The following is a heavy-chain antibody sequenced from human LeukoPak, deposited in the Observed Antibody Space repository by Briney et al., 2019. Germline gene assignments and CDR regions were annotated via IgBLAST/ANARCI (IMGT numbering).Heavy chain of an antibody. Sequence: GGSLRLSCAASGFTFSSYAMSWVRQAPGKGLEWVSAISGSGGSTYYADSVKGRFTISRDNAKNSLYLQMNSLRAEDTAVYYCARYNWNEGWFDPWGQGTLVTVSS. CDR2: ISGSGGST. D-gene: IGHD1-20*01. CDR3: ARYNWNEGWFDP. V-gene: IGHV3-23*01. CDR1: GFTFSSYA. J-gene: IGHJ5*02.